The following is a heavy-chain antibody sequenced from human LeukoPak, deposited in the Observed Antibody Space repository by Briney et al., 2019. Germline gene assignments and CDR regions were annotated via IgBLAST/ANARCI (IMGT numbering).Heavy chain of an antibody. D-gene: IGHD6-19*01. CDR1: GFTFSSYW. J-gene: IGHJ4*02. CDR2: IKQDGSEK. V-gene: IGHV3-7*01. CDR3: ARDRSSGWPSKGASDY. Sequence: GGSLRLSCAASGFTFSSYWMSWVRQAPGKGLEWVANIKQDGSEKYYVDSVKGRFTISRDNAKNSLYLQMNSLRAEDTAVYYCARDRSSGWPSKGASDYWGQGTLVTVSS.